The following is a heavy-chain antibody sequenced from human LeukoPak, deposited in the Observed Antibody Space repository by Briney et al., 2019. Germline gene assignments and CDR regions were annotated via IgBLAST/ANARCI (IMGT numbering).Heavy chain of an antibody. CDR3: ARILTAAFDI. CDR1: AFTFSSYW. J-gene: IGHJ3*02. Sequence: GGSLRLSCAASAFTFSSYWMHWVRQGPGKGLVWVARINSDGTTTNYADSVKGRFTISRDNAKNSLYLQMNSLRAEDTAVYYCARILTAAFDIWGQGTMVTVSS. D-gene: IGHD3-9*01. V-gene: IGHV3-74*01. CDR2: INSDGTTT.